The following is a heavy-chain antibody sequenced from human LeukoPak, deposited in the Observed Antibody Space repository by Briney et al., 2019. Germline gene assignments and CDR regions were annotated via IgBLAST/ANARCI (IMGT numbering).Heavy chain of an antibody. CDR3: ARDRVVPAAGPPYYYYYGMDV. V-gene: IGHV1-69*13. CDR2: IIPIFRTA. J-gene: IGHJ6*02. Sequence: LWASLKVSCKASGCTFSSYAISLVRQAPRQGLQWMGGIIPIFRTANYAQKFQGRVTITADESTSTAYMELSSLRSEDTAVYYCARDRVVPAAGPPYYYYYGMDVWGQGTTVTVSS. D-gene: IGHD2-2*01. CDR1: GCTFSSYA.